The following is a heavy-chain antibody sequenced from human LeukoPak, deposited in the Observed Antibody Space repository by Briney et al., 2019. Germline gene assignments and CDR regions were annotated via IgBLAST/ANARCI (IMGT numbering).Heavy chain of an antibody. CDR1: AFTFSYYW. V-gene: IGHV3-74*01. Sequence: GGSLRLSCAASAFTFSYYWMHWVRQAPGKGLVWISRINTDGSGTTYADSVKGRFTISRDNAKNTLYLQMNNLRAEDTAVYYCARGHSSGWYKFDPWGQGTLVTVSS. CDR2: INTDGSGT. J-gene: IGHJ5*02. D-gene: IGHD6-19*01. CDR3: ARGHSSGWYKFDP.